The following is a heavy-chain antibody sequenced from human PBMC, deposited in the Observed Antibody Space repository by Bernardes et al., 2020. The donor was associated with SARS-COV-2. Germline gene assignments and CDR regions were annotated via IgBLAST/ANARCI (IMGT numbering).Heavy chain of an antibody. Sequence: SVKVSCKASGYTFTDYYMHWVRQAPGQGLEWMGIITPSGGSTSYAQRFQGRVTMTRDTSTSTVYMELSSLRSEDTAVYYCARQGELLSHFDFWGQGTLVTVSS. J-gene: IGHJ4*02. CDR3: ARQGELLSHFDF. CDR1: GYTFTDYY. D-gene: IGHD1-26*01. V-gene: IGHV1-46*01. CDR2: ITPSGGST.